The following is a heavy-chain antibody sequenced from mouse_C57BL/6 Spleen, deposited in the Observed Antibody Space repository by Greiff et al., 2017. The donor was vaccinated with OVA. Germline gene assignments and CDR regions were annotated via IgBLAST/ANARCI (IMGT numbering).Heavy chain of an antibody. CDR3: AKHFYSYDDGYAMDY. J-gene: IGHJ4*01. Sequence: EVQLQQSGPELVKPGASVKISCKASGYTFTDYYMNWVKQSHGKSLEWIGDINPNNGGTSYNQKFKGKATLTVDKSSSTAYMELRSLTSELSAVYYCAKHFYSYDDGYAMDYWGQGTSVTVSS. CDR1: GYTFTDYY. D-gene: IGHD2-12*01. CDR2: INPNNGGT. V-gene: IGHV1-26*01.